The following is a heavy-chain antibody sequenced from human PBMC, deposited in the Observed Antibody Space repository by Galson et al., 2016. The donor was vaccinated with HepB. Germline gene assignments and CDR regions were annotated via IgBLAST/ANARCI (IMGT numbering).Heavy chain of an antibody. CDR1: GDSFNRYS. Sequence: SVKVSCKASGDSFNRYSISWVRQAPGHELEWMGGIIPIFGTPDYAQKLQGRVIITADVSTSTSYMELSSLRFEDPAVYYCATLSYDVETGYQYFFDHWGQGTLVTVSS. V-gene: IGHV1-69*13. J-gene: IGHJ4*02. CDR2: IIPIFGTP. D-gene: IGHD3-9*01. CDR3: ATLSYDVETGYQYFFDH.